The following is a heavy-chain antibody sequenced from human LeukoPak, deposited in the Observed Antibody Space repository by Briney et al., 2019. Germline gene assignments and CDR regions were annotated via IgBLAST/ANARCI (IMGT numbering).Heavy chain of an antibody. CDR3: ARRYSDSWYVFDY. CDR2: IYPGDSAT. D-gene: IGHD6-13*01. CDR1: GYSFTSYW. Sequence: GESLKISCEGSGYSFTSYWIGWVRQMPGKGLEWMGIIYPGDSATRNSPSFQGQVTISADKSISTAYLQWSSLKASDTAMYCCARRYSDSWYVFDYWGQGTLVIVSS. J-gene: IGHJ4*02. V-gene: IGHV5-51*01.